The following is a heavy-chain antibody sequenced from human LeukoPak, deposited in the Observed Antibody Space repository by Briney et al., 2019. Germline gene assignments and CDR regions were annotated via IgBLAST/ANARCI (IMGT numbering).Heavy chain of an antibody. V-gene: IGHV4-4*02. Sequence: PSGTLSLTCAVSGGSISSSNWWSWVRQPPGKGRECVGEIYHSGTTNYNPSLKSRVTISVDKSKNQFSLKLSSVTAADTAGYYCARAGKYYYGSYWFDPWGQGTLVTVSS. CDR3: ARAGKYYYGSYWFDP. CDR1: GGSISSSNW. D-gene: IGHD3-10*01. J-gene: IGHJ5*02. CDR2: IYHSGTT.